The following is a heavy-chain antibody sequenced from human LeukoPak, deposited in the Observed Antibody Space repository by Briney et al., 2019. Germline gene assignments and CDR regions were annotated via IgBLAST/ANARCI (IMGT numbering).Heavy chain of an antibody. D-gene: IGHD6-13*01. J-gene: IGHJ2*01. V-gene: IGHV3-9*01. CDR1: GFTLEDYG. CDR3: AKDSEARSISWYSHFDL. CDR2: VTWSSRSK. Sequence: SLRLSCAASGFTLEDYGIHWVRQVPGKGLEWVSGVTWSSRSKKYADSVRGRFSISRDDANNSLFLQMNNLRPEDTALYYCAKDSEARSISWYSHFDLWGRGTLVTVSS.